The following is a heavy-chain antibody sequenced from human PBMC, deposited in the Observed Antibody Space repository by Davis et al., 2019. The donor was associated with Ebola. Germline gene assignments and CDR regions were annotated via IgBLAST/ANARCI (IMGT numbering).Heavy chain of an antibody. D-gene: IGHD2-8*02. CDR1: GNSFNSHW. CDR2: IFTGDSDT. CDR3: ASLRRTITGMDDGFDI. J-gene: IGHJ3*02. V-gene: IGHV5-51*01. Sequence: GESLKIFCQDSGNSFNSHWIGWVRQMPGKGLEWMGIIFTGDSDTRYSPSFRGQVTISADKSMKTAFLQWSSLKASDSGMYYCASLRRTITGMDDGFDIWGQGTMVTVSS.